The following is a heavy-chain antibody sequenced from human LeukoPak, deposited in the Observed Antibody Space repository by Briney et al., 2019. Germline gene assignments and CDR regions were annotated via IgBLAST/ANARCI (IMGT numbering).Heavy chain of an antibody. CDR3: ARAPPFTMIVVVITPQEAFDI. J-gene: IGHJ3*02. CDR2: IYYSGST. CDR1: GGSISSSSYY. V-gene: IGHV4-39*07. Sequence: PSETLSLTCTVSGGSISSSSYYWGWIRQPPGKGLEWIGSIYYSGSTYYNPSLKSRVTISVDTSKNQFSLKLSSVTAADTAVYYWARAPPFTMIVVVITPQEAFDIWGQGTMVTVSS. D-gene: IGHD3-22*01.